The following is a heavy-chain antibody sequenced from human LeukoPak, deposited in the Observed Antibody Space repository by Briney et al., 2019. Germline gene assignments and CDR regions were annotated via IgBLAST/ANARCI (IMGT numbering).Heavy chain of an antibody. J-gene: IGHJ4*02. CDR1: GFTFSSYS. CDR3: ARDPYDFWSGYYKGNDY. D-gene: IGHD3-3*01. Sequence: GGSLRLSCAASGFTFSSYSMNWVRQAPGKGLEWVSSISCSSSYIYYADSVKGRFTISRDNAKNSLYLQMNSLRAEDTAVYYCARDPYDFWSGYYKGNDYWGQGTLVTVSS. CDR2: ISCSSSYI. V-gene: IGHV3-21*01.